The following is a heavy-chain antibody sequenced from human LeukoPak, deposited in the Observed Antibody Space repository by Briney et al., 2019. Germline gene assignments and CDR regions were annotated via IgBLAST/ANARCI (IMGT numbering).Heavy chain of an antibody. D-gene: IGHD5-12*01. CDR3: ARGGRGHDFSPNYYYGLDV. Sequence: GGSLRLSCAASGYTFDSYGMHWVRQAPGKGLEYVSAISRNGGSTFYANSVKVRFTISRDNSKNTLYLQMGSLRAEDTAVYYCARGGRGHDFSPNYYYGLDVWGQGTTVTVSS. J-gene: IGHJ6*02. CDR2: ISRNGGST. CDR1: GYTFDSYG. V-gene: IGHV3-64*01.